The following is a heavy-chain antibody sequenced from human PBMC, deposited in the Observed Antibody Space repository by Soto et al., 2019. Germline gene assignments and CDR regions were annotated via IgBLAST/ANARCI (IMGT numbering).Heavy chain of an antibody. J-gene: IGHJ4*02. Sequence: PGGLLRLSCAASGFTFSDYYMSWIRQAPGKGLEWVSYISSRSSTIFYADSVKGRFTISRDNVKNSLYLQMNSLRAEDTAVYYCASGTNGAFFVYWGQGILVTVSS. CDR1: GFTFSDYY. D-gene: IGHD2-8*01. CDR3: ASGTNGAFFVY. V-gene: IGHV3-11*01. CDR2: ISSRSSTI.